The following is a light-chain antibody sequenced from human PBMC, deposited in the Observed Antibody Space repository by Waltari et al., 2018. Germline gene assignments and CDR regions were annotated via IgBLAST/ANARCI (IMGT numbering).Light chain of an antibody. Sequence: QSALTQPASVSGSPGQSITLSCTGTSRDVGSYYVISWYQHHPDRAPKLLIYEVRERPSGGSKRFSGSKSGNTASLTISRRQAEDEADYYCCSYAGTSTVLFGGGTKVTVL. V-gene: IGLV2-23*02. CDR1: SRDVGSYYV. CDR3: CSYAGTSTVL. CDR2: EVR. J-gene: IGLJ3*02.